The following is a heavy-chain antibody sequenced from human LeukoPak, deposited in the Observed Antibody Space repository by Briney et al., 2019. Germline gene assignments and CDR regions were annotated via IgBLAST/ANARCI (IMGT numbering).Heavy chain of an antibody. CDR2: ISGSGGST. V-gene: IGHV3-23*01. CDR3: AKTRGNWNYFDY. D-gene: IGHD1-20*01. CDR1: GFTFSSYA. Sequence: GGSMRLCCAASGFTFSSYAMSWVRQAPGKGPKTVSAISGSGGSTYYADYVKGRFTISRDSSKNTLYLQMNSLRAEDTAVYYCAKTRGNWNYFDYWGQGTLVTVSS. J-gene: IGHJ4*02.